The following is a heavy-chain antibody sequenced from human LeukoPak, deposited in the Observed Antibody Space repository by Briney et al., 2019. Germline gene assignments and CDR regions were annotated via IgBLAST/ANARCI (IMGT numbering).Heavy chain of an antibody. CDR1: GFTFSSYA. Sequence: GGSLRLSCAASGFTFSSYAMHWVRQAPGKGLEWVAVISYDGSNKYYADSVKGRFTISGDNSKNTLYLQMNSLRAEDTAVYYCAKADDITGTTIDYWGQGTLVTVSS. D-gene: IGHD1-7*01. J-gene: IGHJ4*02. CDR2: ISYDGSNK. V-gene: IGHV3-30-3*01. CDR3: AKADDITGTTIDY.